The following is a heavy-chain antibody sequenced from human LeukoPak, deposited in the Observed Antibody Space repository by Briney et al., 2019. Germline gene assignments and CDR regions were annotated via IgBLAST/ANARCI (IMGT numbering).Heavy chain of an antibody. CDR1: GFTFSSYA. V-gene: IGHV3-23*01. CDR2: ISGSGGST. J-gene: IGHJ4*02. Sequence: GGSLRLSCAASGFTFSSYAMNRVRQAPGKGLEWVSVISGSGGSTSYADSVKGRFTISRDNSKDTLYLQMNSLRAEDSAIYYCAKAMTGSTYYFDSWGQGTLVTVSS. CDR3: AKAMTGSTYYFDS. D-gene: IGHD3-9*01.